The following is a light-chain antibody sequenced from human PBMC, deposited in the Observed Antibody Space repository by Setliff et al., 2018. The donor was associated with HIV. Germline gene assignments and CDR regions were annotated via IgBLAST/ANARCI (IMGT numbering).Light chain of an antibody. Sequence: QAVVTQAPSLTVSPGGTVTLTCGSSTGVVTRGHYPYWFQQNPGQAPRTLIYDTTDQHSWTTARFSGSLLGGKAALTLSGEQPDDETEYYCLLTYDGAPYVFGSGTKVTVL. V-gene: IGLV7-46*01. CDR2: DTT. CDR1: TGVVTRGHY. CDR3: LLTYDGAPYV. J-gene: IGLJ1*01.